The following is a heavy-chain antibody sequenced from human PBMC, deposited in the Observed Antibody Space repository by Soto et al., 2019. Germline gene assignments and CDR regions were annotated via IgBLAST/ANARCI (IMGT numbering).Heavy chain of an antibody. CDR2: IHHGGST. V-gene: IGHV4-34*01. J-gene: IGHJ4*02. D-gene: IGHD6-19*01. CDR1: GGSFSGYY. CDR3: ARGLAVTGHYFDS. Sequence: SETLSLTCAVYGGSFSGYYWSWIRQPPGKGLEWIGEIHHGGSTNYNPSLKSRVTISVDTSKNQFSLKLSSVTAADMAVYYCARGLAVTGHYFDSWGLGTLVT.